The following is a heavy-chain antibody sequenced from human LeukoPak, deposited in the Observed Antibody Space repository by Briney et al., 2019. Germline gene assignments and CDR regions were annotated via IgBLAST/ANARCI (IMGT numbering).Heavy chain of an antibody. J-gene: IGHJ4*02. D-gene: IGHD6-13*01. CDR3: AHRLTGYNSNWYHGYFDY. CDR1: GFSLSTSGVG. Sequence: ESGPTLVKPTQTLTLTCTFSGFSLSTSGVGVGWIRQPPAKALEWLTLIYWDDDKRYNPSLKSRLTVTKDVSKSQVVLTLTNMDPVDTATYYCAHRLTGYNSNWYHGYFDYWGQGTLVTVSS. V-gene: IGHV2-5*02. CDR2: IYWDDDK.